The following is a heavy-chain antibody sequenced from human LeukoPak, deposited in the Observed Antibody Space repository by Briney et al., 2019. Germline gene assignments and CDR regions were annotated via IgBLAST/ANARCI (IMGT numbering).Heavy chain of an antibody. D-gene: IGHD3-22*01. V-gene: IGHV3-23*01. J-gene: IGHJ3*02. Sequence: GGSLRLSCPVSGFTFSSYAMSWVRQAPGKGLEWVAVISGGGSGTYYADSVRGRFTISRDNSKNTVYLQMNSLRAEDTAIYYCAKAVGSSGYFSRDAFDIWGQGTMVTVSS. CDR3: AKAVGSSGYFSRDAFDI. CDR1: GFTFSSYA. CDR2: ISGGGSGT.